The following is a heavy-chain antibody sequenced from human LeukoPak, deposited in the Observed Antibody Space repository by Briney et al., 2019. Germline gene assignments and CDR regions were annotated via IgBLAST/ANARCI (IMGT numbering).Heavy chain of an antibody. CDR2: IYHSGST. CDR3: ARTFSLLAYCGGDCHPGAFDI. J-gene: IGHJ3*02. CDR1: GVSISSGGYS. Sequence: SQTLSLTCAVSGVSISSGGYSWSWIRQPPGKGLEWIGYIYHSGSTYYNPSLKSRVTISVDRSKNQFSLKLSSVTAADTAVYYCARTFSLLAYCGGDCHPGAFDIWGQGTMVTVSS. V-gene: IGHV4-30-2*01. D-gene: IGHD2-21*02.